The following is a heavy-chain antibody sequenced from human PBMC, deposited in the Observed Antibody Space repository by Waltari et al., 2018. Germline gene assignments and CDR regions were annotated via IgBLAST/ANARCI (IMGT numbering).Heavy chain of an antibody. CDR2: IYYSGST. CDR3: ASSDDSSGYYANWFDP. D-gene: IGHD3-22*01. V-gene: IGHV4-39*01. Sequence: QLQLQESGPGLVKPSETLSLPCTVPGGSISRSSYYWGWIRQPPGKGLEWIGSIYYSGSTYYNPSNKSRVTISVDTSKNQFSLKLSSVTAADTAVYYCASSDDSSGYYANWFDPWGQGTLVTVSS. J-gene: IGHJ5*02. CDR1: GGSISRSSYY.